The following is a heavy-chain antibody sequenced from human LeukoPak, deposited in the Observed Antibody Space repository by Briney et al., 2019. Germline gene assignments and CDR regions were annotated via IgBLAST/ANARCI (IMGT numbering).Heavy chain of an antibody. V-gene: IGHV3-30-3*01. CDR2: ISYDGSNK. D-gene: IGHD6-13*01. CDR1: GFTFSSYA. CDR3: ARSDIAAAGIFDY. J-gene: IGHJ4*02. Sequence: GRSLRLSCAASGFTFSSYAMHWVRQAPGKRLEWVAVISYDGSNKYYADSVKGRFTISRDNSKNTLYLQMNSLRAEDTAVYYCARSDIAAAGIFDYWGQGTLVTVSS.